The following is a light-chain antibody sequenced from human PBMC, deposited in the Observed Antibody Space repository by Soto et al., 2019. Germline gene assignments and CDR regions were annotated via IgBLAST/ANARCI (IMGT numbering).Light chain of an antibody. J-gene: IGKJ5*01. V-gene: IGKV1-9*01. Sequence: DIQLTQSPSFLSASVGDRVTITCRASQGISSYLAWYQQKPGKAPNLLIHTASTLQSGVPSRFSGSGSGTEFTLTISSLQPEDFATYYCQQRNSYPITFGQGTRWRL. CDR2: TAS. CDR3: QQRNSYPIT. CDR1: QGISSY.